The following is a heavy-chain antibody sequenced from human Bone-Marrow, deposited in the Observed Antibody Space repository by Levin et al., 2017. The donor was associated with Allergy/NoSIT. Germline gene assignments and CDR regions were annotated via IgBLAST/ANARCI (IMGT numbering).Heavy chain of an antibody. CDR2: ISGTGEST. Sequence: GGSLRLSCEASGFMFSDYGMNCVRQAPGKGLEWVSGISGTGESTQYADSVKGRFAISRDNPRNTLNLQMNSLRVEDTAVYFCVRGHSGWFQEEDYWGQGILVTVSS. CDR1: GFMFSDYG. V-gene: IGHV3-23*01. CDR3: VRGHSGWFQEEDY. J-gene: IGHJ4*02. D-gene: IGHD6-19*01.